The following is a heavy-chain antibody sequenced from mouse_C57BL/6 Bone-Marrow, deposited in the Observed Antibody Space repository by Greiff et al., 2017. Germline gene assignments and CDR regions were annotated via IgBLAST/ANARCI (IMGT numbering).Heavy chain of an antibody. V-gene: IGHV1-55*01. CDR2: IYPGSGST. CDR1: GYTFTSYW. Sequence: QVQLQQPGAELVKPGASVNMSCKASGYTFTSYWITWVKQRPGQGLEWIGDIYPGSGSTNYNEKFKSKATLTVDTSSSTAYLQRSSLTSEDSAVYYCASTAFAYWGQGTLVTVSA. CDR3: ASTAFAY. J-gene: IGHJ3*01. D-gene: IGHD1-2*01.